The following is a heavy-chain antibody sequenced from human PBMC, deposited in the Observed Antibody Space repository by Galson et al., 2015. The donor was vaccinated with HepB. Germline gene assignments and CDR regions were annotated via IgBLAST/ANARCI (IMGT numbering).Heavy chain of an antibody. CDR3: ARGVYGHGSSWYFPDY. V-gene: IGHV4-34*01. J-gene: IGHJ4*02. Sequence: ETLSLTCTVYGGSFSGYYWSWIRQPPGKGLEWIGEINHSGSTNYNPSLKSRVTISVDTSMNQFSLKLTSVTAADTAVYYCARGVYGHGSSWYFPDYWGQGTLVTVSS. D-gene: IGHD6-13*01. CDR2: INHSGST. CDR1: GGSFSGYY.